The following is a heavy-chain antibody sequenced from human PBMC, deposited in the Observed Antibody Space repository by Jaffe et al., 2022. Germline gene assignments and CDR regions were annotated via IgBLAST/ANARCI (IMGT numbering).Heavy chain of an antibody. D-gene: IGHD2-15*01. CDR3: VRRGAWGYCSGGSCRPKAAFDI. CDR2: IYPGDSDT. V-gene: IGHV5-51*03. CDR1: GYSFTSYW. Sequence: EVQLVQSGAEVKKPGESLKISCKGSGYSFTSYWIGWVRQMPGKGLEWMGIIYPGDSDTRYSPSFQGQVTISADKSISTAYLQWSSLKASDTAMYYCVRRGAWGYCSGGSCRPKAAFDIWGQGTMVTVSS. J-gene: IGHJ3*02.